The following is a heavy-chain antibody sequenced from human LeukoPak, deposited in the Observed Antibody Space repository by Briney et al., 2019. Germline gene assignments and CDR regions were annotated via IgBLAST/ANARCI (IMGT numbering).Heavy chain of an antibody. D-gene: IGHD3-16*01. J-gene: IGHJ4*02. CDR3: ADGGYVWGSCGY. V-gene: IGHV4-39*01. CDR2: IYYSGST. Sequence: PSETLSLTCTVSGGSISSSSYYWGWIRQPPGKGLEWIGSIYYSGSTYYNPSLKSRVTISVDTSKNQFSLKLSSVTAADTAVYYCADGGYVWGSCGYWGQGTLVTVSS. CDR1: GGSISSSSYY.